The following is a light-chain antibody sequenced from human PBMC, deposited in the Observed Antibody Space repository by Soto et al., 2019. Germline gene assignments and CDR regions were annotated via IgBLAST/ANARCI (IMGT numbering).Light chain of an antibody. J-gene: IGKJ1*01. V-gene: IGKV3-20*01. Sequence: EIVLTQSPGTLSLSPGERATLSFRASQSVSSSYLAWYQQKPGQAPRLLIYSASSRSTGIPDRFSGSGSGTDFTLTISRPEPEYFAVYYCQQYGSSMWTFGQGTQVEIK. CDR1: QSVSSSY. CDR2: SAS. CDR3: QQYGSSMWT.